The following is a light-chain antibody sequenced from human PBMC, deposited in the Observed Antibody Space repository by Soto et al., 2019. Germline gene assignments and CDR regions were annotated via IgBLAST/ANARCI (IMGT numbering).Light chain of an antibody. V-gene: IGKV1-39*01. CDR3: QQSSSTPLT. CDR2: AAS. Sequence: DIQMTQSPSSLSASVGDRVTITCRASQNISNYLNWYQQSPGKGPKLLIFAASSLQSGVPSRFSGSGSETDFTLTISSLQTEDFATYYCQQSSSTPLTFGQGTKVEIK. CDR1: QNISNY. J-gene: IGKJ1*01.